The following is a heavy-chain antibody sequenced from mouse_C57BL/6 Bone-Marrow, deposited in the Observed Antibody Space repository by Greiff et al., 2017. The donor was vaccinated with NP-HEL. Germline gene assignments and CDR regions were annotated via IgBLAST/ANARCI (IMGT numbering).Heavy chain of an antibody. J-gene: IGHJ3*01. CDR3: ARSEYPVYYYGSSPFAD. CDR2: INPGSGGT. V-gene: IGHV1-54*01. CDR1: GYAFTNYL. Sequence: VQLQQSGAELVRPGTSVKVSCKASGYAFTNYLIEWVKQRPGQGLEWIGVINPGSGGTNYNEKFKGKATLTADKSSSTAYMQLSSLTSEDSAVYFCARSEYPVYYYGSSPFADWGQGTLVTVSA. D-gene: IGHD1-1*01.